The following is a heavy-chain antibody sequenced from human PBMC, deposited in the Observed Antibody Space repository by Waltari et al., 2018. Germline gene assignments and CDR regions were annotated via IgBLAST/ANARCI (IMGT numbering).Heavy chain of an antibody. CDR1: AYTFPGYY. CDR2: INPNSGGT. CDR3: ALGELDCRGCLDH. V-gene: IGHV1-2*02. D-gene: IGHD6-19*01. J-gene: IGHJ4*02. Sequence: QVQLVQSGPEVKKPGASVQISCKASAYTFPGYYIHWVRQAPGQGLEWMGWINPNSGGTNYAQKFQGRVTMTRDTSVTTAYMELRGLRFDDTATYYCALGELDCRGCLDHWGQGALVVVSS.